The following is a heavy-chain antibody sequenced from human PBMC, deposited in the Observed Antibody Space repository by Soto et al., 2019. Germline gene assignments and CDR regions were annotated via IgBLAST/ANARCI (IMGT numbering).Heavy chain of an antibody. CDR1: GGSISSGVYY. V-gene: IGHV4-31*03. Sequence: SETLSLTCTVSGGSISSGVYYWIWIRQHPGKGLEWIGYIYYSGSTYYNPSLKSRVTISVDTSKNQFSLKLSSVTAADTAVYYCASTRRTYDSSGYFDYWGQGTLVTVSS. CDR2: IYYSGST. J-gene: IGHJ4*02. D-gene: IGHD3-22*01. CDR3: ASTRRTYDSSGYFDY.